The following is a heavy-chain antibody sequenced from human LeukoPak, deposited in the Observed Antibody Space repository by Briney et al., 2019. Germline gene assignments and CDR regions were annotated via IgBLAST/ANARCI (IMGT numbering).Heavy chain of an antibody. CDR1: GASIRHYY. V-gene: IGHV4-4*07. CDR3: AKEGAAPGPDFDY. Sequence: SETLSLTCTVSGASIRHYYWSWIRQPAGKGLEWIGRIDPSGSTNYNPSLKSRVTMSIDTSKNQFALKLNSVTAADTAAYYCAKEGAAPGPDFDYWGQGTLVIVSS. J-gene: IGHJ4*02. D-gene: IGHD6-13*01. CDR2: IDPSGST.